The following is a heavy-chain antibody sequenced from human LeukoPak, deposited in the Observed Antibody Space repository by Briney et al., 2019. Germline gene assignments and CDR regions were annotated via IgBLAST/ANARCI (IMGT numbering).Heavy chain of an antibody. V-gene: IGHV4-61*02. CDR1: GGSISSGSYY. CDR3: AREENYSSGWYRTSHFDY. J-gene: IGHJ4*02. Sequence: SQTLSLTCTVSGGSISSGSYYWSWIRQPAGKGLEWIGRIYTSGSTNYNPSLKGRVTISVDTSKNQFSLKLSSVTAADTAVYYCAREENYSSGWYRTSHFDYWGQGTLVTVSS. CDR2: IYTSGST. D-gene: IGHD6-19*01.